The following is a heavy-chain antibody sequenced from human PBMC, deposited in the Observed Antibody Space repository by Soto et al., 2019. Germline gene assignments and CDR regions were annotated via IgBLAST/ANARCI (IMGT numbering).Heavy chain of an antibody. V-gene: IGHV3-33*01. Sequence: PGGSLRLSCAASGFTFSSYGMHWVRQAPGKGLEWVAVIWYDGSNKYYADSVKGRFTISRDNSKNTLYLQMNSLRAEDTAVYYCARVGGQPDYYYCYGMDVWGQGTTVTVSS. CDR3: ARVGGQPDYYYCYGMDV. J-gene: IGHJ6*02. D-gene: IGHD1-26*01. CDR2: IWYDGSNK. CDR1: GFTFSSYG.